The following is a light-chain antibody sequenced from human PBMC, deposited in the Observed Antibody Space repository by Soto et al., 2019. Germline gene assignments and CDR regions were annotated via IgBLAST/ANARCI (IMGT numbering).Light chain of an antibody. CDR1: SSNIGAGYV. V-gene: IGLV1-40*01. J-gene: IGLJ2*01. Sequence: QTVVTQPPSVSGAPGQRVTISCTGSSSNIGAGYVVHWYQHLPGTVPKLLIYGISNRPSGVPDRFSGSKSGTSASLAITGLQAEDEGDYYCQSYDSSLSGSVIFGGGTQLTVL. CDR2: GIS. CDR3: QSYDSSLSGSVI.